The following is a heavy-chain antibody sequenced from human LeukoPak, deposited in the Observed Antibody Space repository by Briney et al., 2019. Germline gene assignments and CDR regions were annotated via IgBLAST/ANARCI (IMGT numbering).Heavy chain of an antibody. CDR2: IIPILGIA. J-gene: IGHJ4*02. D-gene: IGHD2-8*01. CDR3: ARSSLGCIDY. V-gene: IGHV1-69*02. CDR1: GGTFISYT. Sequence: GASXKVSCKASGGTFISYTISWVRQAPGQGVERMGRIIPILGIAKYAQKFQGRETITADKSTSTAYMELSSLRSEATAVYYCARSSLGCIDYWGQGTLVTVSS.